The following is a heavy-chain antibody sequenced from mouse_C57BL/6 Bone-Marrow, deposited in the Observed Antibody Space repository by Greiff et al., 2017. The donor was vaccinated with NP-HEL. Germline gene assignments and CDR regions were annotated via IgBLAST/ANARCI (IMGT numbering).Heavy chain of an antibody. V-gene: IGHV1-61*01. CDR3: ARRRRRTGPSYYFDY. D-gene: IGHD4-1*01. J-gene: IGHJ2*01. Sequence: QVQLQQPGAELVRPGSSVKLSCKASGYTFTSYWMDWVKQRPGQGLEWIGNIYPSDSETHYNQKFKDKATLTVDKSSSTAYMQLSSLTSEDSAVYYCARRRRRTGPSYYFDYWGQGTTLTVSS. CDR1: GYTFTSYW. CDR2: IYPSDSET.